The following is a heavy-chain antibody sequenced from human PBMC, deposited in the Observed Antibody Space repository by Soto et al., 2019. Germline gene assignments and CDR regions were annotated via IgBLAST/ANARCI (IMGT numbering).Heavy chain of an antibody. D-gene: IGHD6-13*01. CDR3: ARDAGYSSSLYFSWFDP. J-gene: IGHJ5*02. V-gene: IGHV3-11*01. CDR2: ISGSGKTI. CDR1: GFTFSDYY. Sequence: QVQLVESGGGLVKPGGSLRLSCAASGFTFSDYYMTWIRQAPGKGLEWISFISGSGKTIHFADSLEGRFTISRDNAKISVYLEMNSLRAEDTAVYSCARDAGYSSSLYFSWFDPWGPGTLVTVSS.